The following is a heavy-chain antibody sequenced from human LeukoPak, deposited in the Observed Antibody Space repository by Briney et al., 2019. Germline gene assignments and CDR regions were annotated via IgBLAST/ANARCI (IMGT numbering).Heavy chain of an antibody. Sequence: PGGSLRLSCAASGFNFINTWMHWVRQAPGKGLVWVARIKNDGSGIIYADSVKGRFTISGDNARNTLYLQMNSLRAEDTAVYYCARERGVSHPFDYWGQGTLVTVSS. J-gene: IGHJ4*02. CDR3: ARERGVSHPFDY. CDR2: IKNDGSGI. V-gene: IGHV3-74*01. CDR1: GFNFINTW. D-gene: IGHD2-21*01.